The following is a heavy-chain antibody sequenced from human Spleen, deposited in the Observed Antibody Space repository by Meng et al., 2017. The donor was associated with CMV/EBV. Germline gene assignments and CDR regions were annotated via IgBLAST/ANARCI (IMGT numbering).Heavy chain of an antibody. J-gene: IGHJ1*01. Sequence: ASVKVSCKASGYTFTSYGISWVRQAPGQGLEWMGWISAYNGNTNYAQKLQGRLTMTRDTSISTTYMELSRLRSDDTAVYYCARDYGGPRAFRHWGQGTLVTVSS. CDR1: GYTFTSYG. D-gene: IGHD3-10*01. CDR2: ISAYNGNT. V-gene: IGHV1-18*01. CDR3: ARDYGGPRAFRH.